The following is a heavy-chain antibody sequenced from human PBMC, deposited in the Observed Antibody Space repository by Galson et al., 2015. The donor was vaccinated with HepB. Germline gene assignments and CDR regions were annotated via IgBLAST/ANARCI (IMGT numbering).Heavy chain of an antibody. CDR2: ISSNSSTI. CDR3: ARVTAAAAYYYYGMDV. Sequence: SLRLSCAASGFTFSSYSMNWVRQAPGKGLEWVSYISSNSSTIYYADSVKGRFTISRDNAKNSLYLQMNSLRAEDTAVYYCARVTAAAAYYYYGMDVWGQGTTVTVSS. D-gene: IGHD6-13*01. J-gene: IGHJ6*02. CDR1: GFTFSSYS. V-gene: IGHV3-48*01.